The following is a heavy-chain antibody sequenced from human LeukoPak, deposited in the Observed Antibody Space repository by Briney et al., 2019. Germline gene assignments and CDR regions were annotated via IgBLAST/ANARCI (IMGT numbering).Heavy chain of an antibody. D-gene: IGHD2-2*01. Sequence: GGSLRLSCAASGFTFSSYSMNWVRQAPGKGLEWVSSISSSSSYIYYADSVKGRFTISRDNAKNSLYLQMNSLRAADTAVYYCASTIIESAAMLLYYYYGMDVWGQGTTVTVSS. CDR2: ISSSSSYI. V-gene: IGHV3-21*01. CDR1: GFTFSSYS. CDR3: ASTIIESAAMLLYYYYGMDV. J-gene: IGHJ6*02.